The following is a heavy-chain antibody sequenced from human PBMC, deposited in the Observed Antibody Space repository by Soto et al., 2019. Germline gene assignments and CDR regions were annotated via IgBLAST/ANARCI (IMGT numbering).Heavy chain of an antibody. J-gene: IGHJ6*02. CDR3: ARMNVDSYQFYYAMDV. D-gene: IGHD4-17*01. V-gene: IGHV2-26*01. CDR1: GFSLNTGKMG. CDR2: IFSDNER. Sequence: SGPKLVNPTETLTLTCTVSGFSLNTGKMGVSWIRQPPGKALEWLAHIFSDNERSYSTSLQGRLTISKDTSGSQVVLSMTNVDPVDTATYYCARMNVDSYQFYYAMDVWGQGTTVTVSS.